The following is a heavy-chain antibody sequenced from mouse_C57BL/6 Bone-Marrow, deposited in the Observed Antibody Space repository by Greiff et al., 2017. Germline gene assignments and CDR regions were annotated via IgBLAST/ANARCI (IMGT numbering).Heavy chain of an antibody. J-gene: IGHJ4*01. CDR3: ARKVYSHYAMDY. Sequence: VQLQQSGAELVKPGASVKISCKASGYAFSSYWMHWVKQRPGQGLEWIGQIYPGDGDTNYNGKFKGKATLTADKSSSTAYMQLSSLTSEDSAVYFCARKVYSHYAMDYWGQGTSVTVSS. V-gene: IGHV1-80*01. CDR1: GYAFSSYW. D-gene: IGHD2-12*01. CDR2: IYPGDGDT.